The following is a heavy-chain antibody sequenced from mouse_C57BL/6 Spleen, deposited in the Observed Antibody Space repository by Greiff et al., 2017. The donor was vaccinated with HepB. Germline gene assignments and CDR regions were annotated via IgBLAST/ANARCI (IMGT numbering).Heavy chain of an antibody. CDR1: GYAFSSSW. CDR3: ARLQLRLQVDY. J-gene: IGHJ2*01. CDR2: IYPGDGDT. V-gene: IGHV1-82*01. Sequence: VKLQESGPELVKPGASVKISCKASGYAFSSSWMNWVKQRPGKGLEWIGRIYPGDGDTNYNGKFKGKATLTADKSSSTAYMQLSSLTSEDSAVYFCARLQLRLQVDYWGQGTTLTVSS. D-gene: IGHD3-2*02.